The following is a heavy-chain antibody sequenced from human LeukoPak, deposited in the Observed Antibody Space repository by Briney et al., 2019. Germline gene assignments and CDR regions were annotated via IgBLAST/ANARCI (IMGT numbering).Heavy chain of an antibody. V-gene: IGHV1-18*01. CDR3: ASGDIPPRSYYYYGMDV. CDR1: GYTFTSYG. CDR2: ISAYNGNT. J-gene: IGHJ6*02. D-gene: IGHD7-27*01. Sequence: ASVKVSCKASGYTFTSYGISWVPQAPGQGREWMGWISAYNGNTNYAQKLQGRVTMTTDTSTSTAYMELRRLRSDDTAVYYCASGDIPPRSYYYYGMDVWGQGTTVTVSS.